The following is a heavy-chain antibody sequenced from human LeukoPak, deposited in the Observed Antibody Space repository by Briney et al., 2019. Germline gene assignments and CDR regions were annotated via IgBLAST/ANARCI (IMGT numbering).Heavy chain of an antibody. V-gene: IGHV3-23*01. CDR2: ISGSGGST. D-gene: IGHD6-25*01. Sequence: GGSLRLSYAASGFTFSSYGMHWVLQAPGKVLEWVSAISGSGGSTYYADSVKGRFTISRDNSKNTLYLQMNSLRAEDTAVYYCAKDQEGRGYDAFDIWGQGTMVTVSS. J-gene: IGHJ3*02. CDR1: GFTFSSYG. CDR3: AKDQEGRGYDAFDI.